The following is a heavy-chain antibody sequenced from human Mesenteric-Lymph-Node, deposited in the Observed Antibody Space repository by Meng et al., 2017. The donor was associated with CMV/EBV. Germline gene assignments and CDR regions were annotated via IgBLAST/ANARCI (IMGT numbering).Heavy chain of an antibody. CDR3: ARDDFPGYCSSTSCSDHYGMDV. J-gene: IGHJ6*02. D-gene: IGHD2-2*01. CDR2: ISTSNSYI. CDR1: YS. V-gene: IGHV3-21*01. Sequence: YSMNWVRQAPGKGLEWVSSISTSNSYIYYADSLKGRFTISRDNAKNSLYLQMNSLRAEDTALYYCARDDFPGYCSSTSCSDHYGMDVWGQGTTVTVSS.